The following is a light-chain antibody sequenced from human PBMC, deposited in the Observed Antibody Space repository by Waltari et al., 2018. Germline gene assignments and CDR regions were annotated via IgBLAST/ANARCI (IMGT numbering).Light chain of an antibody. V-gene: IGLV2-14*03. CDR3: SSFTDTHTLL. J-gene: IGLJ2*01. Sequence: QSALTQPASVSGSPGQSITISCTGTSNDVGASKFVSWYQHHPGRAPQLMIYDVTERPLGISYRFSGSKSANTASLTISGLLPEDEAIYYCSSFTDTHTLLFGGGTTVTVL. CDR2: DVT. CDR1: SNDVGASKF.